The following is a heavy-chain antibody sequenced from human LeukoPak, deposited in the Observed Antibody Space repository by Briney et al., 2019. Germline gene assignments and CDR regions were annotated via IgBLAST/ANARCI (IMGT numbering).Heavy chain of an antibody. Sequence: SETLSLTRTVSGGSISSYYWSWIRQPPGKGLEWIGYIYYSGSTNYNPSLKSRVTISVDTSKNQFSLKLSSVTAADTAVYYCAERGEGGTPVRYFDYWGQGTLVTVSS. D-gene: IGHD1-1*01. CDR1: GGSISSYY. CDR2: IYYSGST. V-gene: IGHV4-59*01. CDR3: AERGEGGTPVRYFDY. J-gene: IGHJ4*02.